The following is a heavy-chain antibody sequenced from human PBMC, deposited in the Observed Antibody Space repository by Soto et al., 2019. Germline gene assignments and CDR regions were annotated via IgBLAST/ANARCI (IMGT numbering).Heavy chain of an antibody. CDR1: GGTFSSYA. D-gene: IGHD3-22*01. CDR2: IIPIFGTA. J-gene: IGHJ4*02. CDR3: ASYDSSGMPFDY. V-gene: IGHV1-69*06. Sequence: TVKVSCKASGGTFSSYAISWVRQAPGQGLEWMGGIIPIFGTANYAQKFQGRVTITADKSTSTAYMELSSLRSEDTAVYYCASYDSSGMPFDYWGQGTLVTVSS.